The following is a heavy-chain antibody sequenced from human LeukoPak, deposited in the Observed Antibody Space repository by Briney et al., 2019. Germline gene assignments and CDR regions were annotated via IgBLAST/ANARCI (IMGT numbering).Heavy chain of an antibody. CDR1: GGTFSSYA. J-gene: IGHJ5*02. Sequence: SVKVSCKASGGTFSSYAISWVRQAPGQGLEWMGGIIPIFGTANYAQKFQGRVTITADESTSTAYMELSSLRSEDTAVYYCARARSPSSGYLLRDHNWFDPWGQGTLVTVSS. CDR2: IIPIFGTA. D-gene: IGHD3-22*01. V-gene: IGHV1-69*13. CDR3: ARARSPSSGYLLRDHNWFDP.